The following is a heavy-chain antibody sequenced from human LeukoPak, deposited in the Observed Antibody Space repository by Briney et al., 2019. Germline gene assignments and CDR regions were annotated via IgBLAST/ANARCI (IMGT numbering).Heavy chain of an antibody. CDR1: GFTFSSYS. J-gene: IGHJ4*02. V-gene: IGHV3-48*04. CDR2: ISSSSSTI. CDR3: AKGSKGEQLEYFDY. Sequence: GGSLRLSCAASGFTFSSYSMSWVRQAPGKGLEWVSYISSSSSTIYYADSVKGRFTISRDNAKNSLYLQMNSLRAEDTAVYYCAKGSKGEQLEYFDYWGQGTLVTVSS. D-gene: IGHD6-6*01.